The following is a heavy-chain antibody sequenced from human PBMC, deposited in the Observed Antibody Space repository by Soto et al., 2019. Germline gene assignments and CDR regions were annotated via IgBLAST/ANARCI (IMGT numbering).Heavy chain of an antibody. D-gene: IGHD5-18*01. Sequence: SETLSLTCTVSGGSISSGDYYWSWIRQPPGKGLEWIGYIYYSGSTYYNPSLKSRVTISVDTSKNQFSLKLSSVTAADTAVYYCASGRWLQRNWLFHYWGQGTLVSGS. J-gene: IGHJ4*02. V-gene: IGHV4-30-4*01. CDR3: ASGRWLQRNWLFHY. CDR1: GGSISSGDYY. CDR2: IYYSGST.